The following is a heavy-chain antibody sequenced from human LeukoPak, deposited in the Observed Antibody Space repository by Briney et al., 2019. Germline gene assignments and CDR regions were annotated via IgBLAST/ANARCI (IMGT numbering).Heavy chain of an antibody. D-gene: IGHD6-13*01. V-gene: IGHV3-23*01. J-gene: IGHJ4*02. Sequence: GGSLRLSCGASGFTFSSYGMSWVRQAPGKGLEWVSLISGSGSSTYYADSVKGRFTISRDNSKNTLHLQMNSLRAEDTAVYYCAKRGFIAGNPTDFDYWGQGTLVTVSS. CDR2: ISGSGSST. CDR3: AKRGFIAGNPTDFDY. CDR1: GFTFSSYG.